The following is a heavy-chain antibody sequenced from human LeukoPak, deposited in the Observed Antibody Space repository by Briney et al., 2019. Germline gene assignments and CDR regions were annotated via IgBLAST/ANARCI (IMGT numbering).Heavy chain of an antibody. D-gene: IGHD6-13*01. V-gene: IGHV4-59*01. CDR3: ARGQQLDWAFDI. J-gene: IGHJ3*02. CDR1: GGSISSYY. Sequence: SETLSLTCTVSGGSISSYYWSWMPQPPGKGLEWIGYIYYSGSTNYNPSLKSRVTISVDTSKNQFSLKPSSVTAADTAVYYLARGQQLDWAFDIWGQGTMVSVSS. CDR2: IYYSGST.